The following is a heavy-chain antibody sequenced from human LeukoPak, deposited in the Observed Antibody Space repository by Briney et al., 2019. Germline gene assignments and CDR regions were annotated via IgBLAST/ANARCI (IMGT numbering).Heavy chain of an antibody. CDR2: IYYSGST. D-gene: IGHD4-17*01. J-gene: IGHJ6*03. CDR1: GGSISSYY. V-gene: IGHV4-59*01. Sequence: SETLSLTCTVSGGSISSYYWSWIRQPPGKGLEWIGYIYYSGSTNYNPPLKSRVTISVDTSKNQFSLKLSSVTAADTAGYYCARVLPFYGDYAYYYYYMDVWGKGTTVTVSS. CDR3: ARVLPFYGDYAYYYYYMDV.